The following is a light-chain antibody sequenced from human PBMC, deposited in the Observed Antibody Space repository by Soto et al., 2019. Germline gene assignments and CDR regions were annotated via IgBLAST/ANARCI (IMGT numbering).Light chain of an antibody. V-gene: IGKV4-1*01. CDR1: QSLLFSSNNKNY. J-gene: IGKJ1*01. Sequence: DIVVTQSPDSLAVSLGERATIDCKSSQSLLFSSNNKNYLAWYQQKPGQPPRLLISWASTRESWVPDRFSGSGSGTDFTLTISSLQPEDVAVYYVHQYYGTSTIGHGNRVDIK. CDR3: HQYYGTST. CDR2: WAS.